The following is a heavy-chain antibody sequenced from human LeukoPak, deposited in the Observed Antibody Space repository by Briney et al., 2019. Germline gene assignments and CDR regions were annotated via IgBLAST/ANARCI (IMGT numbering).Heavy chain of an antibody. CDR3: ARDKGIAARYNWFDP. J-gene: IGHJ5*02. D-gene: IGHD6-13*01. CDR2: IYYSGST. V-gene: IGHV4-59*01. CDR1: GGYISSYY. Sequence: SGTLSLTCTVSGGYISSYYWSWIRQPPGKELERIRYIYYSGSTNYNPSLKSRVTISVDTSKNQFSLKLSSVAAADTAVYYCARDKGIAARYNWFDPWGQGTLVTVSS.